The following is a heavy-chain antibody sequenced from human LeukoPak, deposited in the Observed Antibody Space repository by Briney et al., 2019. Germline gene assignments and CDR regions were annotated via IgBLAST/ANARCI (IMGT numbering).Heavy chain of an antibody. V-gene: IGHV4-39*01. CDR3: ARLSSSWPNQFDY. J-gene: IGHJ4*02. CDR2: IYYSGST. Sequence: PSETLSLTCTVSGGSISSSNYYWGWIRQPPGKGLEWLGNIYYSGSTYYNPSLKSPVTISVDMSKNQFSLKLSSVTAADTAVYYCARLSSSWPNQFDYWGQGTPVTVSS. CDR1: GGSISSSNYY. D-gene: IGHD2-2*01.